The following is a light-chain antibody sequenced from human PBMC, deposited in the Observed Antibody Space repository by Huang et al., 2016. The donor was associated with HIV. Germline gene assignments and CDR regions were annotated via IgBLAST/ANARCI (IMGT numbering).Light chain of an antibody. CDR3: QQYDNLPIT. Sequence: DIQMTQSPSSLSASVGDRVTITCQASQDISTYLNWYQQKPGKAPKLLIYDASSLGKGVPSRFSGSGSGTDFTVTISSLQPEDIATYYCQQYDNLPITFGGGTKVDIK. CDR1: QDISTY. CDR2: DAS. J-gene: IGKJ4*01. V-gene: IGKV1-33*01.